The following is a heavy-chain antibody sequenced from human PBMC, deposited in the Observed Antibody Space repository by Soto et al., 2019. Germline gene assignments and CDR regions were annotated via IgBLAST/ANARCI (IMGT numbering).Heavy chain of an antibody. CDR2: ISSSGSTI. CDR3: AKVGGLDDRSGDPPIGLDAFDI. D-gene: IGHD3-22*01. CDR1: GFTFSRYE. V-gene: IGHV3-48*03. J-gene: IGHJ3*02. Sequence: PAGSLRLSCAASGFTFSRYELTWVRQAPGKGLEWVSYISSSGSTIYYADSVKGRFTISRDNAKNTLYLQMNSLRAEDTAVYYCAKVGGLDDRSGDPPIGLDAFDIWGQGTMVTVSS.